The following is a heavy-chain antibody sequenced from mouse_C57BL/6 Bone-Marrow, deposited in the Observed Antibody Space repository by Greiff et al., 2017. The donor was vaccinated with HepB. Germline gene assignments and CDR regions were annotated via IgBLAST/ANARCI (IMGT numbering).Heavy chain of an antibody. V-gene: IGHV1-81*01. D-gene: IGHD2-4*01. J-gene: IGHJ2*01. Sequence: VQLQESGAELARPGASVKLSCKASGYTFTSYGISWVKQRTGQGLEWIGEIYPRSGNTYYNEKFKGKATLTADKSSSTAYMELRSLTSEDSAVYFCARWWDYDEDFDYWGQGTTLTVSS. CDR2: IYPRSGNT. CDR1: GYTFTSYG. CDR3: ARWWDYDEDFDY.